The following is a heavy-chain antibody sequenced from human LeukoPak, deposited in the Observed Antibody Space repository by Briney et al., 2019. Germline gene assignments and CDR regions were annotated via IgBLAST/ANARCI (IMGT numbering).Heavy chain of an antibody. J-gene: IGHJ3*02. CDR2: IYIDGST. V-gene: IGHV3-66*01. Sequence: GGSLRLSCAASGFTVSNSYVSWVRQAPGKGLQWVSMIYIDGSTYYADSVKGRFTISRDNFKNMLTLQMNSLRAEDTAVYYCARWGTSDAFDIWGPGTKVTVSS. D-gene: IGHD3-16*01. CDR3: ARWGTSDAFDI. CDR1: GFTVSNSY.